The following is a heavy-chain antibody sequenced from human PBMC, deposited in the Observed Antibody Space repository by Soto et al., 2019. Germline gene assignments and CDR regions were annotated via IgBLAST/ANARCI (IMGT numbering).Heavy chain of an antibody. CDR1: GDTFKNCV. D-gene: IGHD3-10*01. CDR2: IITLFGTT. J-gene: IGHJ6*02. V-gene: IGHV1-69*01. Sequence: QVQVVQSGVEVRRPGSSVKVSCKASGDTFKNCVISWVRQAPGQGLEWMGGIITLFGTTDFAQRFQGRLTITTDESTTTAHMELSRLRSEDTATYYCAAELGFGKLSVVWGQGTTVIVSS. CDR3: AAELGFGKLSVV.